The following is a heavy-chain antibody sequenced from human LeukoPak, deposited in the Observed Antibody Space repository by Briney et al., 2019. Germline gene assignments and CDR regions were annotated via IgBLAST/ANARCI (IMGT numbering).Heavy chain of an antibody. V-gene: IGHV1-8*01. J-gene: IGHJ4*02. D-gene: IGHD6-13*01. CDR1: GYTFTSYD. CDR3: ARGTIAAAGRKGVSVY. Sequence: ASVKVSCKASGYTFTSYDINWVRQATGQGLEWMGWTNPNSGNTGYAQKFQGRVTMTRNTSISTAYMELSSLRSEDTAVYYCARGTIAAAGRKGVSVYWGQGTLVTVSS. CDR2: TNPNSGNT.